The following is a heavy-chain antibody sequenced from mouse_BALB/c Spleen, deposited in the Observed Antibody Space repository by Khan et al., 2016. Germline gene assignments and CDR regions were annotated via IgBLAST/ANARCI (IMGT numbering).Heavy chain of an antibody. V-gene: IGHV3-6*02. Sequence: EVQLQESGPGLVKPSQSLSLTCSVTGYSITSGYYWNWIRQFPGNNLEWMGYISYDGSNNYNPSLKNRISIDRDTSKNQFFLKLNAVTTEDTATYYCARLRRVYAMDYWVKEPQSPSPQ. J-gene: IGHJ4*01. CDR3: ARLRRVYAMDY. D-gene: IGHD2-12*01. CDR2: ISYDGSN. CDR1: GYSITSGYY.